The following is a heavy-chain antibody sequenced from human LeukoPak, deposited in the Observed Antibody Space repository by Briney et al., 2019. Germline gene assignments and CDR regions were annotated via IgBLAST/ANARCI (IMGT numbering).Heavy chain of an antibody. CDR1: GGSFSIYY. J-gene: IGHJ5*02. CDR2: INHSGST. D-gene: IGHD1-26*01. V-gene: IGHV4-34*01. Sequence: KTSENLSLTCTVSGGSFSIYYWSWIRQPPGKGLEWIGEINHSGSTNYNPSLKSRVTISVDTSKNQFSLKLSSVTAADTAVYYCARGPHSGSAWGQGTLVTVSS. CDR3: ARGPHSGSA.